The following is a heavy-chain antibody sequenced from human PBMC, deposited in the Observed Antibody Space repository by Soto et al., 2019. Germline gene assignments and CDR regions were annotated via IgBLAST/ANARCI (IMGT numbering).Heavy chain of an antibody. J-gene: IGHJ5*02. V-gene: IGHV1-69*01. CDR1: GGTFSRDA. CDR3: ARGVVVVAASQLGWFDP. D-gene: IGHD2-15*01. CDR2: IIPRFGTA. Sequence: QVQLVQSGAEVKNPGSSVKVSCKASGGTFSRDAISWVRQAPGQGLEWMGGIIPRFGTAKYVQKFQGRLTITADESTTTAYMELRSLRSDDTAVYYCARGVVVVAASQLGWFDPWGQGTLVTVSS.